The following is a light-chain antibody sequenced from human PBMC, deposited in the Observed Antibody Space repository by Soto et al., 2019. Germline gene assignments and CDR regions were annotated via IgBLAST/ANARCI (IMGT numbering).Light chain of an antibody. V-gene: IGLV3-1*01. CDR1: KMGDKY. J-gene: IGLJ2*01. CDR3: QTWDSSHVV. CDR2: QDT. Sequence: SYELTQPPSVSVSPGQTANITCSGDKMGDKYACWYQQRPGQSPVLVIYQDTKRPSGIPQRFSGSNSGNTATLTISGTQAMDEADYYCQTWDSSHVVFGSGTKLTVL.